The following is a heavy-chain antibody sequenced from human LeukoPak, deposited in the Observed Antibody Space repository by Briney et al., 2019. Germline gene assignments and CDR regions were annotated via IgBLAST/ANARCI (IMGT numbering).Heavy chain of an antibody. V-gene: IGHV3-30*04. CDR2: ISYDGSNK. D-gene: IGHD1-7*01. CDR3: ARDRDNWNYGFDY. Sequence: PGGSLRLSCAASGFTFSSYAIHWVRQAPGKGLEWVAVISYDGSNKYYADSVKGRFTISRDNAKNSLYLQMNSLRAEDTAVYYCARDRDNWNYGFDYWGQGTLVTVSS. J-gene: IGHJ4*02. CDR1: GFTFSSYA.